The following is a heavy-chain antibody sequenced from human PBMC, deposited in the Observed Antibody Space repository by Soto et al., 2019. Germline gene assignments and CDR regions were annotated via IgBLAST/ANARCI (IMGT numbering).Heavy chain of an antibody. J-gene: IGHJ2*01. V-gene: IGHV1-8*01. CDR3: ARGRDYGAEIRRWYFDL. CDR2: MNPKSAKK. D-gene: IGHD4-17*01. CDR1: GYTFTSYD. Sequence: GASVKVSCKASGYTFTSYDIHWVRQATGQGLEGKGRMNPKSAKKGYAQKFQGRVTLTRNTSIITAFLELSSLKSEDTAVYYCARGRDYGAEIRRWYFDLWGRGTLVTVSS.